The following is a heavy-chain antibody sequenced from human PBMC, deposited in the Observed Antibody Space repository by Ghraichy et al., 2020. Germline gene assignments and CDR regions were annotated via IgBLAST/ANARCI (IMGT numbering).Heavy chain of an antibody. J-gene: IGHJ4*02. D-gene: IGHD6-13*01. V-gene: IGHV3-9*01. Sequence: GGSLRLSCAASGFTFDDHAMHWVRQPPGKGLEWVSGISWNSGSIGYADPVKGRFTISRDNAKNSLYLQMNSLRAEDTALYYCAKDSSLFAAIAAACFDYWGQGTLVTVSS. CDR3: AKDSSLFAAIAAACFDY. CDR1: GFTFDDHA. CDR2: ISWNSGSI.